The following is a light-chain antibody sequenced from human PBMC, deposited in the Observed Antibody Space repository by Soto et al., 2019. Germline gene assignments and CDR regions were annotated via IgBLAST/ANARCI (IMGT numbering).Light chain of an antibody. CDR2: SNT. J-gene: IGLJ1*01. V-gene: IGLV1-44*01. CDR1: SSNIGSNT. Sequence: QSVLTQPPSASGTPGQRVTISCSGSSSNIGSNTVNWYQQLPGTAPKLLIYSNTQRPSGVPDRFSGSKSGTSASLAISGLKYEDEADYDCAAWDDSLNGRVFGTGTKVTVL. CDR3: AAWDDSLNGRV.